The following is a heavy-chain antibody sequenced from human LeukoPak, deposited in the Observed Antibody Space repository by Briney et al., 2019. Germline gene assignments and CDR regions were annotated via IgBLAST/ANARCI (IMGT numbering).Heavy chain of an antibody. J-gene: IGHJ6*03. CDR3: ARSFWSGYYGIYYYYYMDV. V-gene: IGHV1-18*01. CDR1: GYTFTSYG. Sequence: GASVKVSCKASGYTFTSYGISWVRQAPGQGLGWRGWISAYNGNTNYAQKLQGRGSMTTDTSTSTAYMELRSLRSDDTAVYYCARSFWSGYYGIYYYYYMDVWGKGTTVTVSS. CDR2: ISAYNGNT. D-gene: IGHD3-3*01.